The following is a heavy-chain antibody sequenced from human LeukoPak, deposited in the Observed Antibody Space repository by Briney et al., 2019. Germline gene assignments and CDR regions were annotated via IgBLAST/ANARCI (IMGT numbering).Heavy chain of an antibody. V-gene: IGHV3-21*01. CDR3: ARDLGSGYVFFDY. D-gene: IGHD5-12*01. J-gene: IGHJ4*02. CDR1: GFTFSSYR. CDR2: ISSGSTYI. Sequence: GGSLRLSCAASGFTFSSYRMNWVRQAPGKGLEWVPSISSGSTYINYADSVKGRFTISRDNAKNSLYLQMNSLRDEDTAVYYCARDLGSGYVFFDYWGQGTLVTVSS.